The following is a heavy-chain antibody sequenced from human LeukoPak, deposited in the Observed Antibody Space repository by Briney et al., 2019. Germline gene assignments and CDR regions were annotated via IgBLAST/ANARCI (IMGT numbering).Heavy chain of an antibody. D-gene: IGHD3-10*01. CDR2: INRSGST. J-gene: IGHJ4*02. Sequence: SETLSLTCAVYGGSFSGYYWSWIRQPPGKGLEWIGEINRSGSTNYNPSLKSRVTISVDTSKNQFSLKLRSVTTADTAAYYCVVLFRRGSGSYYIDYWGQGTLVTVSS. CDR3: VVLFRRGSGSYYIDY. CDR1: GGSFSGYY. V-gene: IGHV4-34*01.